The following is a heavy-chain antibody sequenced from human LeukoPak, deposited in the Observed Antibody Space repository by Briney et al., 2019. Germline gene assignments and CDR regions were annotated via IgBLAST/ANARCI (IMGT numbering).Heavy chain of an antibody. CDR3: ARDGWLDY. Sequence: GGSLRLSCAASGFTFSSYTMNWVRQAPGKGLERVSSISVGSTFKYYADSVTGRFTTSRDSAKNSIYLQMNSLTAEDTAVYYCARDGWLDYWGQGTLVTVSS. D-gene: IGHD2-15*01. J-gene: IGHJ4*02. V-gene: IGHV3-21*01. CDR2: ISVGSTFK. CDR1: GFTFSSYT.